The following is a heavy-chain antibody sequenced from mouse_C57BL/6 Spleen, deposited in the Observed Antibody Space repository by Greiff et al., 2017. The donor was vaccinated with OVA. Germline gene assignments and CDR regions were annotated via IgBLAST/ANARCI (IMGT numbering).Heavy chain of an antibody. J-gene: IGHJ1*03. D-gene: IGHD2-5*01. CDR1: GYTFTSYW. Sequence: VQLQQPGAELVRPGSSVKLSCKASGYTFTSYWMHWVKQRPIQGLEWIGNIDPSDSETHYNQKFKDKATLTVDKSSSTAYMQLSSLTSEDSAVYYCARENYSNYEDFDVWGTGTTVTVSS. CDR2: IDPSDSET. CDR3: ARENYSNYEDFDV. V-gene: IGHV1-52*01.